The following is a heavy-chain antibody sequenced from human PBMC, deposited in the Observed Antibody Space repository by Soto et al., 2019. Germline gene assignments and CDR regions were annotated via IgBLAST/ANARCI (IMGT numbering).Heavy chain of an antibody. J-gene: IGHJ4*02. V-gene: IGHV4-34*01. CDR2: INHSGST. Sequence: QVQLQQWGAGLLKPSETLSLTCAVYVGSFSGYYWCWIRQPPGKGLEWIGEINHSGSTNYNPSLMSRVTISVDTTKTQFSLKLSSVTAADMAVYYCARGLESTIFGVAISYFEYWGQGTLVTVSS. D-gene: IGHD3-3*01. CDR1: VGSFSGYY. CDR3: ARGLESTIFGVAISYFEY.